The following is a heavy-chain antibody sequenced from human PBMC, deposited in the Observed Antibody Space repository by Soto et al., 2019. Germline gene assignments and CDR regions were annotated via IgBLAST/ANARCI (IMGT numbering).Heavy chain of an antibody. CDR2: ISSSSSTI. Sequence: EVQLVESGGGLVQPGGSLRLSCAASGFTFSSYSMNWVRQAPGKGLEWVSYISSSSSTIYYADSVKGRFTISRDNAKNSLYLQMNSLRAEDTAVYYCARGGRCSGGSCNFDYWGQGTLVTVSS. J-gene: IGHJ4*02. V-gene: IGHV3-48*01. CDR1: GFTFSSYS. CDR3: ARGGRCSGGSCNFDY. D-gene: IGHD2-15*01.